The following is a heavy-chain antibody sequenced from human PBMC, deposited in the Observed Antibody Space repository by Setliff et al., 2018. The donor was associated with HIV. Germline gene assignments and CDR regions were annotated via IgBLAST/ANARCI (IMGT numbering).Heavy chain of an antibody. CDR1: GGTISNSG. CDR3: ARVVITFGDIIVTPGAFDI. CDR2: FLPMLGIS. D-gene: IGHD3-16*02. Sequence: KVSCKASGGTISNSGISWVRQAPGQGLEWMGGFLPMLGISNYAQKFQGRVTITADESTSTVYMELSSLRSEDTAVYYCARVVITFGDIIVTPGAFDIWGPGTKVTVSS. V-gene: IGHV1-69*10. J-gene: IGHJ3*02.